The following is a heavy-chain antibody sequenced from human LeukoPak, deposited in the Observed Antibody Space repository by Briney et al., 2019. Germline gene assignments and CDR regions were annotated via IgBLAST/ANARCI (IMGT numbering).Heavy chain of an antibody. CDR1: GGSISSYY. J-gene: IGHJ6*02. Sequence: TPSETLSLTCTVSGGSISSYYWSWIRQPPGKGLEWIGYIYYSGSTNYNPSLKSRVTISVDTSKNQFSLKLSSVTAADTAVYYCARDLMAEGYYDSGRHYGMDVWGQGTTVTVSS. CDR3: ARDLMAEGYYDSGRHYGMDV. CDR2: IYYSGST. V-gene: IGHV4-59*01. D-gene: IGHD3-10*01.